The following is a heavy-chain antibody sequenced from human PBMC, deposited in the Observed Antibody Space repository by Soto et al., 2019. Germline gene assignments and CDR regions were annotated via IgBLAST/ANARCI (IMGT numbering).Heavy chain of an antibody. CDR1: GFTFSNAW. D-gene: IGHD3-3*01. CDR3: TTDDITISGFDY. V-gene: IGHV3-15*01. J-gene: IGHJ4*02. CDR2: IKSKTDGGKT. Sequence: EVQLLESGGGLVQPGGSLRLSCAASGFTFSNAWMSWVRQAPGKGLEWVGRIKSKTDGGKTDYAAPVKGRFTISKDESQNTLYLQMNSLKTEDTAVYYCTTDDITISGFDYWGQGTLVTVSS.